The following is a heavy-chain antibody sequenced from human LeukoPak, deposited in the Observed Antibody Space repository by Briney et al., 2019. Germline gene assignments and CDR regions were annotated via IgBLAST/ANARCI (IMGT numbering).Heavy chain of an antibody. D-gene: IGHD6-13*01. CDR2: TYYSGST. J-gene: IGHJ4*02. Sequence: PSETLSLTCTVSGGSISSSSYYWGWIRQPPGKGLEWIGSTYYSGSTYYNPSLKSRVTISVDTSKNQFSLKLSSVTAADTAVYYCARQLVREHNDYWGQGTLVTVSS. CDR3: ARQLVREHNDY. CDR1: GGSISSSSYY. V-gene: IGHV4-39*07.